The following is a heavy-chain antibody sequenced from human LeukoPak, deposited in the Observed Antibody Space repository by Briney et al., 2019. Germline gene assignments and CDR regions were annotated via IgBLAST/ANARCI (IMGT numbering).Heavy chain of an antibody. CDR3: TRPFWSGYPVDY. D-gene: IGHD3-3*01. CDR1: GFTFGDYA. V-gene: IGHV3-49*04. J-gene: IGHJ4*02. CDR2: IRSKAYGGTT. Sequence: GGSLRLSCTASGFTFGDYAMSWVRQAPGKGLEWVGFIRSKAYGGTTEYAASVKGRFTISRDDSKSIAYLQMNSLKTEDTAVYYCTRPFWSGYPVDYWGQGTLVTVSS.